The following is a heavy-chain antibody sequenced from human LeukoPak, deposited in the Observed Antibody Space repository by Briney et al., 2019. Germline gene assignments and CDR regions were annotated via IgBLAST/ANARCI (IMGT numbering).Heavy chain of an antibody. V-gene: IGHV4-4*02. Sequence: PSETLSLTCAVSIDSNRGNYCRWVRQSPGKGLEWIGEVHRSGRTNYMPSLKSRVTISIDNSKDQISLDLASVTAADTAVYYCATEVLGAPTPGAYWGQGTLVTVSS. D-gene: IGHD2-8*02. CDR3: ATEVLGAPTPGAY. CDR2: VHRSGRT. J-gene: IGHJ4*02. CDR1: IDSNRGNY.